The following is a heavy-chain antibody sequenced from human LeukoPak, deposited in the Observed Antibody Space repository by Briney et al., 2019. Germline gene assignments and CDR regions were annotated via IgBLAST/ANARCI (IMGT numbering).Heavy chain of an antibody. D-gene: IGHD3-10*01. J-gene: IGHJ4*02. CDR3: ARERITMVRGAISGFDY. CDR2: IYHSGST. Sequence: PSETLSLTCTVSGYSISSGFYWGWIRPPPGKGLEWIGSIYHSGSTYYNPSLKSRVTISVDTSKNQFSLKLSSVTAADTAVYYCARERITMVRGAISGFDYWGQGTLVTVSS. V-gene: IGHV4-38-2*02. CDR1: GYSISSGFY.